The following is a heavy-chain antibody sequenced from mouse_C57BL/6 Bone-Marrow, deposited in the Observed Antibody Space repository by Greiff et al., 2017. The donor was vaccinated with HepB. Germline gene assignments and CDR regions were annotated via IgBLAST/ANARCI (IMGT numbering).Heavy chain of an antibody. V-gene: IGHV1-54*01. Sequence: QVQLQQSGAELVRPGTSVKVSCKASGYAFTNYLIEWVKQRPGQGLEWIGVINPGSGGTNYNEKFKSKATLTVDKSSSTAYMQLSSLTSEDSAVYYCARGGTGTWYFDVWGTGTTVTVSS. CDR2: INPGSGGT. J-gene: IGHJ1*03. CDR3: ARGGTGTWYFDV. CDR1: GYAFTNYL. D-gene: IGHD4-1*01.